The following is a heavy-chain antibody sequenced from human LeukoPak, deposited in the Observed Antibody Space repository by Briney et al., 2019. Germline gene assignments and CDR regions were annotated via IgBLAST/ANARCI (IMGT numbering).Heavy chain of an antibody. D-gene: IGHD6-19*01. CDR2: TYYRSKWYN. J-gene: IGHJ6*03. CDR1: GDSVSSNSAA. V-gene: IGHV6-1*01. Sequence: SQTLSLTCAISGDSVSSNSAAWNWIRQSPSRGLEWLGRTYYRSKWYNDYAVSVKSRITINPDTYKNQFSLQLNSVTPEDTAVYYCARQRIEYSSGWYYYYYYMDVWGKGTTVTVSS. CDR3: ARQRIEYSSGWYYYYYYMDV.